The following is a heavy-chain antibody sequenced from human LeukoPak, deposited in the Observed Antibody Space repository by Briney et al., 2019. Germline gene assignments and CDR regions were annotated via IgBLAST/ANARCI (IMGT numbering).Heavy chain of an antibody. Sequence: ASVKVSCKASGGTFSSYAISWVRQAPGQGLEWMGGIIPIFGTANYAQKFQGRVTITRNTSISTAYMELSSLRSEDTAVYYCARSSGTAYPFDYWGQGTLVTVSS. CDR2: IIPIFGTA. CDR1: GGTFSSYA. CDR3: ARSSGTAYPFDY. J-gene: IGHJ4*02. D-gene: IGHD1-26*01. V-gene: IGHV1-69*05.